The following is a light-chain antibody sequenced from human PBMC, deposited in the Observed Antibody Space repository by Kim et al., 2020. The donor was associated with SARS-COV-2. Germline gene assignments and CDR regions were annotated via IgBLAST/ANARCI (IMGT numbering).Light chain of an antibody. CDR3: QQSYSSPFT. J-gene: IGKJ3*01. Sequence: ESVGDRVTVTCRASQTINSYLNWYQQKPGKAPKLLIYTASNLQSGVPSRFSGSGSGTDFTLTINSLQPEDLATYICQQSYSSPFTCGPGTKVDIK. V-gene: IGKV1-39*01. CDR2: TAS. CDR1: QTINSY.